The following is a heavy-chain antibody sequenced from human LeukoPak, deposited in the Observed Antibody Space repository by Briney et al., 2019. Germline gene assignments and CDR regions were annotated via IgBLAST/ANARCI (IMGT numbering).Heavy chain of an antibody. CDR3: ASLSMVTPFDY. CDR2: INSDGSST. Sequence: GGSLRLSCAASGFTFSSNWMHWVRRAPGKGLVWVSRINSDGSSTSYADSVKGRFTISRDNAKNTLYLQMNSLRAEDTAVYYCASLSMVTPFDYWGQGTLVTVSS. D-gene: IGHD4-17*01. CDR1: GFTFSSNW. V-gene: IGHV3-74*01. J-gene: IGHJ4*02.